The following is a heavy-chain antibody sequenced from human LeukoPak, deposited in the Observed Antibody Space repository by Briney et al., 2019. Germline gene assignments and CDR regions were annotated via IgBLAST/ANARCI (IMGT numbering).Heavy chain of an antibody. CDR1: GGSISSGGYS. CDR2: IYHSGST. Sequence: SQTLSLTCTASGGSISSGGYSWSWIRQPPGKGLEWIGYIYHSGSTYYNPSLKSRVTISVDRSKNQFSLKLSSVTAADTAVYYCARDSSGAATLYAFDIWGEGTMVTVSS. J-gene: IGHJ3*02. CDR3: ARDSSGAATLYAFDI. V-gene: IGHV4-30-2*01. D-gene: IGHD6-25*01.